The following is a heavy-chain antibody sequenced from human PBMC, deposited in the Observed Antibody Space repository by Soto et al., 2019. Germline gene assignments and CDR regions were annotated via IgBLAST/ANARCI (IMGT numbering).Heavy chain of an antibody. J-gene: IGHJ4*02. CDR1: GVTFSRVS. CDR3: ARVAY. Sequence: GGSLRLSCEASGVTFSRVSVNWVRQVPGKGLEWVASISSGSSDTWYADSVKGRFIISRDNAQNSLFLQMNTLRPEDTAMYYCARVAYWGPGTQVTVSS. V-gene: IGHV3-21*01. CDR2: ISSGSSDT.